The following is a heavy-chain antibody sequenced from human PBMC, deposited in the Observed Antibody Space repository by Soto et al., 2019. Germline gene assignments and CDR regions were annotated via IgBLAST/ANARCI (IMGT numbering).Heavy chain of an antibody. CDR1: GFSFSNYW. D-gene: IGHD5-18*01. V-gene: IGHV3-74*01. CDR3: AKREGNTYGLFH. Sequence: EVQLVESGGGLVQPGGSLRLSCAASGFSFSNYWIHWVRQAPGKGLVWVSRIKTDGSSTDYVASVKGRFTISRDNAKNTLYLQTNSLTAEDTAVYYCAKREGNTYGLFHWGQGTMVTVST. CDR2: IKTDGSST. J-gene: IGHJ4*02.